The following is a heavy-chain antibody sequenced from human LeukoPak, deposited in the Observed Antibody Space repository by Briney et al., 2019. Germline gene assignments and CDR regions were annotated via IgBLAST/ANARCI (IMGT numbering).Heavy chain of an antibody. CDR3: ATLHYYYDSHGPFDY. CDR2: IYPGDSDT. D-gene: IGHD3-22*01. J-gene: IGHJ4*02. CDR1: GYSFTNYW. Sequence: GESLKISCKGSGYSFTNYWIGWVRQMPGKGLEWMGIIYPGDSDTRYSPSFQGQVTILVDKSINTAYLQWSSLMATDTAMYYCATLHYYYDSHGPFDYWGQGTLVTVSS. V-gene: IGHV5-51*01.